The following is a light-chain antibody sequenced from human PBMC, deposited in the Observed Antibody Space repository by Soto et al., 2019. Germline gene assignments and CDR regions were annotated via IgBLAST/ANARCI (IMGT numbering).Light chain of an antibody. Sequence: IQLTQSPSSLSASVGDRVTITCRASQGIRSLLAWYQQKPGRAPNLLIYGASTLQSGVPSRFSASESGTDFTLTINGLQPEDVATYYCQKYNSAPWTFGQGTKVEIK. CDR3: QKYNSAPWT. CDR1: QGIRSL. CDR2: GAS. V-gene: IGKV1-9*01. J-gene: IGKJ1*01.